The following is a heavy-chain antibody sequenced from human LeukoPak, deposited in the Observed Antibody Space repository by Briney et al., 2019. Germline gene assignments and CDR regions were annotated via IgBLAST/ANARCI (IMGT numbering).Heavy chain of an antibody. D-gene: IGHD2-2*01. V-gene: IGHV4-59*01. Sequence: SETLSLTXTVSGGSISSYYWSWIRQPPGKGLEWIGYIYYSGSTNYNPSLKSRVTISVDTSKNQFSLKLSSVTAADTAVYYCARSGTRVPAAATYYYYYYMDVWGKGTTVTVSS. J-gene: IGHJ6*03. CDR1: GGSISSYY. CDR2: IYYSGST. CDR3: ARSGTRVPAAATYYYYYYMDV.